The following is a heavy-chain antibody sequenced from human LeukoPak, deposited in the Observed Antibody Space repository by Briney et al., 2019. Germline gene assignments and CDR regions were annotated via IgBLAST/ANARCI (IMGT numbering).Heavy chain of an antibody. J-gene: IGHJ4*02. CDR3: LAYATQIDY. Sequence: PSETLSLTCTVSGGSISSSSYYWGWIRQPPGKGLEWIGSIYYSGSTYYNPSLKSRVTISVDTSKNQFSLKLSSVTAADTAVYYCLAYATQIDYWGQGTLVTVSS. CDR2: IYYSGST. CDR1: GGSISSSSYY. D-gene: IGHD2-8*01. V-gene: IGHV4-39*07.